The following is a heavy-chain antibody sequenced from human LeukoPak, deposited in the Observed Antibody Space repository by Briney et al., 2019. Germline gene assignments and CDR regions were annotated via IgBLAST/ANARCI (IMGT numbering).Heavy chain of an antibody. D-gene: IGHD3-16*01. Sequence: EGSLRLSCAASGFTFSSYGMHWVRQAPGKGLEWVAVISYDGSNKYYADSVKGRFTISRDNSKNTLYLQMNSLRAEDTAVYYCAKLGGPFDYWGQGTLVTVSS. V-gene: IGHV3-30*18. J-gene: IGHJ4*02. CDR2: ISYDGSNK. CDR3: AKLGGPFDY. CDR1: GFTFSSYG.